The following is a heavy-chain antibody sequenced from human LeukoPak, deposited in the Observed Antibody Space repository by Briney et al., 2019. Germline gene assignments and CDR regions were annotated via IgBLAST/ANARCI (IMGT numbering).Heavy chain of an antibody. V-gene: IGHV3-9*03. Sequence: QTGGSLRLSCAASGFTFDDYAMHWVRQAPGKGLEWVSGISWNSGSIGYADSVKGRFTISRDNAKNSLYLQMNSLRAEDMALYYCAKGGDTAMVGGFDYWGQGTLVTVSS. CDR3: AKGGDTAMVGGFDY. CDR2: ISWNSGSI. D-gene: IGHD5-18*01. CDR1: GFTFDDYA. J-gene: IGHJ4*02.